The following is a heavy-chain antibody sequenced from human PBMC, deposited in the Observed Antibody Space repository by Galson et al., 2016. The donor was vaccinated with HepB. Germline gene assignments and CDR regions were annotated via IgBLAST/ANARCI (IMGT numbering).Heavy chain of an antibody. Sequence: SLRLSCAASGFAFSDYYMSWIRQAPGKGLEWVSTISPSGDNTYYADSVKSRFTISRDISKNTLYLQKNSLRADDTALYYCSRRGINWGFFDYWGQGTLVTVSS. D-gene: IGHD7-27*01. J-gene: IGHJ4*02. CDR3: SRRGINWGFFDY. CDR1: GFAFSDYY. CDR2: ISPSGDNT. V-gene: IGHV3-23*01.